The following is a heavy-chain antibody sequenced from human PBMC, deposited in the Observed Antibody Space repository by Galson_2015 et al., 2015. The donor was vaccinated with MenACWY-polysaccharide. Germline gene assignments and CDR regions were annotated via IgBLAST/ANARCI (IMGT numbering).Heavy chain of an antibody. Sequence: SLRLSCAASGFTFSSYAMSWVRQAPGKGLEWVSAISGSGGSTYYADSVKGRFTISRDNSKNTLYLQMNSLRAEDTAVYYCAKEFGVPAALTYYFDYWGQGTLVTVSS. CDR1: GFTFSSYA. CDR2: ISGSGGST. D-gene: IGHD6-13*01. V-gene: IGHV3-23*01. CDR3: AKEFGVPAALTYYFDY. J-gene: IGHJ4*02.